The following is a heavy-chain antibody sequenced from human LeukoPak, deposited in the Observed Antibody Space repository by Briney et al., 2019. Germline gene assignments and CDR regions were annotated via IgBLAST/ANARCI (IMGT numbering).Heavy chain of an antibody. J-gene: IGHJ4*02. V-gene: IGHV4-38-2*02. D-gene: IGHD3-9*01. CDR2: IYHSGST. CDR1: GYSISSGYY. Sequence: SETLSLTCTVSGYSISSGYYWGWIRQPPGKGLEWIGSIYHSGSTYYNPSLKSRVTISVDTSKNQFSLKLSSVTAADTAVYYCARYGRYFDRRLFDYWGQGTLVTVSS. CDR3: ARYGRYFDRRLFDY.